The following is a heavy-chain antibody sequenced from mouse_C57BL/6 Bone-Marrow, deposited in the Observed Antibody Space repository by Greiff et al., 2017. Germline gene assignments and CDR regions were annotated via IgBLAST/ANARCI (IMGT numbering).Heavy chain of an antibody. D-gene: IGHD1-1*01. CDR1: GYAFTSSW. CDR3: ARADFTKGFDY. Sequence: VQRVESGPELVKPGASVKISCKASGYAFTSSWMNWVKQRPGKGLEWIGRIYPGDGDTNYNGKFKGKATLTADTSSSTAYMQLSSLTSEDSAVYCCARADFTKGFDYWGQGTTLTVSS. J-gene: IGHJ2*01. CDR2: IYPGDGDT. V-gene: IGHV1-82*01.